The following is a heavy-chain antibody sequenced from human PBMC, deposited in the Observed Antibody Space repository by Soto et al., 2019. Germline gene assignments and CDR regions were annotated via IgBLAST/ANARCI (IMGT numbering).Heavy chain of an antibody. V-gene: IGHV1-18*01. CDR1: GYTFTSYG. Sequence: GASVKVSCKASGYTFTSYGMSWVRQAPGQGLEWMGWISAYNGNTNYAQKLQGRVTMTTDTSTSTAYMELRSLRSDDTAVYYCARSNTPITIFGVVIITEYWFDPWGQGTLVTVSS. CDR2: ISAYNGNT. CDR3: ARSNTPITIFGVVIITEYWFDP. D-gene: IGHD3-3*01. J-gene: IGHJ5*02.